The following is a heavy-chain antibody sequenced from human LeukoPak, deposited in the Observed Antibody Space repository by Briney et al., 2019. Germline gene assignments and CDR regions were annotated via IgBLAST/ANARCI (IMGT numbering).Heavy chain of an antibody. D-gene: IGHD5-18*01. V-gene: IGHV3-7*01. Sequence: GGFLRLSCAASGFTFSSYWMSWVRQAPGKGLEWVANINKDGSEKYYVDSVRGRFTISRDNAKNLLYLQMNDLRVEDTAVYYCARTARHLDYWGQGTLVTVSS. CDR2: INKDGSEK. CDR3: ARTARHLDY. CDR1: GFTFSSYW. J-gene: IGHJ4*02.